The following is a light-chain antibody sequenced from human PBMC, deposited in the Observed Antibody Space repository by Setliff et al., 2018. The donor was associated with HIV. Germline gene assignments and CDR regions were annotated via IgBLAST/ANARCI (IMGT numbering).Light chain of an antibody. Sequence: SALTQPASVSGSPGQSITISCTGTSSDVGGYNFVSWYQQHPGKAPKLIIYEVSNRPSGVSNRFSGSKSGNTASLTISGLQAEDEADYYCSSYISSSTLFGTGTRSPS. J-gene: IGLJ1*01. V-gene: IGLV2-14*01. CDR3: SSYISSSTL. CDR1: SSDVGGYNF. CDR2: EVS.